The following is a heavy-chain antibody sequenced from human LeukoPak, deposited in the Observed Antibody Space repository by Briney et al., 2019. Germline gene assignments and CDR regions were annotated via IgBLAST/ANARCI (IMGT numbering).Heavy chain of an antibody. J-gene: IGHJ6*03. Sequence: GGSLRLSCAASGFTVSSNYMSWVRQAPGKGLEWVSVIYSGGSTYCADSVKGRFTISRDNSKNTLYLQMNSLRAEGTAVYYCARVGDYYYYYMDVWGKGTTVTVSS. V-gene: IGHV3-53*01. CDR2: IYSGGST. CDR1: GFTVSSNY. CDR3: ARVGDYYYYYMDV.